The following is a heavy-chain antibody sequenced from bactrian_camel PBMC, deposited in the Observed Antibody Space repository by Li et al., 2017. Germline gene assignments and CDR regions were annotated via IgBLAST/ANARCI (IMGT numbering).Heavy chain of an antibody. CDR3: AADSVGRCRARGWVERPSVAAYDY. D-gene: IGHD5*01. Sequence: HVQLVESGGGSVQVGGSLTLSCVASGDTIGRYCMGWFRQVPDREREGVAGIESDGSTSYADSVKGRFTASRDISKNTLYLQMNSLKTEDTAMYYCAADSVGRCRARGWVERPSVAAYDYWGQGTQVTVS. CDR2: IESDGST. V-gene: IGHV3S55*01. J-gene: IGHJ4*01. CDR1: GDTIGRYC.